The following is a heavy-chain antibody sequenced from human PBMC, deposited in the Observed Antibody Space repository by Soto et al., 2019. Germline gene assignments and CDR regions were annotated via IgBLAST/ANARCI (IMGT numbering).Heavy chain of an antibody. CDR1: GYTFTSYA. Sequence: ASVKVSCKASGYTFTSYAMHWVRQAPGQRLEWMGWINAGNGNTKYSQKFQGRVTITRDTSASTAYMELSSLRSEDTAVYYCARPGYETGTAKWSQFDYWGQGTLVTVSS. V-gene: IGHV1-3*01. CDR3: ARPGYETGTAKWSQFDY. J-gene: IGHJ4*02. D-gene: IGHD1-1*01. CDR2: INAGNGNT.